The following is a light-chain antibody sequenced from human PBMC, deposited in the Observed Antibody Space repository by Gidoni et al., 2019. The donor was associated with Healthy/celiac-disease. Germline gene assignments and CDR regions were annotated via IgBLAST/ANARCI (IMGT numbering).Light chain of an antibody. CDR1: QDISND. J-gene: IGKJ3*01. Sequence: DIQMTQSPSSLSASVGDRVTITCQASQDISNDLNWYQQQPRQAPKLLIYDASNLETGVPSRFSGSGSGTDFTFTISSLQPEDIATYYCQQYDNLLLFTFGPGTKVEIK. V-gene: IGKV1-33*01. CDR3: QQYDNLLLFT. CDR2: DAS.